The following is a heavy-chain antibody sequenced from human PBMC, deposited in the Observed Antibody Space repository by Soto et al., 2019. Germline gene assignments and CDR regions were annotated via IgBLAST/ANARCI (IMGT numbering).Heavy chain of an antibody. CDR1: GYTFTTYA. J-gene: IGHJ4*02. CDR2: INAGGGDT. Sequence: QVQLVQSGAEVKKPGASVKVSCKTSGYTFTTYAMHWVRQAPGQRLEWMGWINAGGGDTKYSQRFQGRVTISRDTSASTVYMELSSLTPEDTAVYYCARGYTSGWTFDFWGRGTLVTVSS. V-gene: IGHV1-3*01. D-gene: IGHD6-19*01. CDR3: ARGYTSGWTFDF.